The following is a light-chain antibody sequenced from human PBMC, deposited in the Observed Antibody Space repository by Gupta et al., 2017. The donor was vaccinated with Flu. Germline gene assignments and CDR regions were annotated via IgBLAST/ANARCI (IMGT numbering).Light chain of an antibody. CDR2: EVD. CDR1: SSDVGGYNH. Sequence: QSALTQPASVSGSPGQSITIPCTGTSSDVGGYNHVSWYQQFPGKAPKLMIYEVDNRPSGVSNRFSGSKSGNTASLTISGLQAEDEADYYCSSYTSSISYVFGTGTTVTVL. V-gene: IGLV2-14*01. CDR3: SSYTSSISYV. J-gene: IGLJ1*01.